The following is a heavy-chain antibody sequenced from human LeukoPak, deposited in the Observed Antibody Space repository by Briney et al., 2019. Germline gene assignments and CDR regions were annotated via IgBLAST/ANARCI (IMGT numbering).Heavy chain of an antibody. D-gene: IGHD3-3*01. Sequence: SETLSLTCAVSGGSISSGGYSWSWIRQPPGKGLEWIGYIYHSGSTYYNPSLKSRVTISVDRSKNQFSLKLSSVTAADTAVYYCARGEYDFWSGYFPGYFDYWGQGTLVTVSS. CDR1: GGSISSGGYS. J-gene: IGHJ4*02. V-gene: IGHV4-30-2*01. CDR3: ARGEYDFWSGYFPGYFDY. CDR2: IYHSGST.